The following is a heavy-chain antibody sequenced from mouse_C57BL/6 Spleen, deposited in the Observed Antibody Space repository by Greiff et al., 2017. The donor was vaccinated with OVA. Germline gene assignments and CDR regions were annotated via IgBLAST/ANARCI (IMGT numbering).Heavy chain of an antibody. V-gene: IGHV1-55*01. CDR1: GYTFTSYW. CDR2: IYPGSGST. Sequence: QVQLQQPGAELVKPGASVKMSCKASGYTFTSYWITWVKQRPGQGLEWIGDIYPGSGSTNYNEKFKSKATLTVDTSSSTAYMQLSSLTSEDSAVYYGARYDYDGRGFDYWGQGTTLTVSS. D-gene: IGHD2-4*01. J-gene: IGHJ2*01. CDR3: ARYDYDGRGFDY.